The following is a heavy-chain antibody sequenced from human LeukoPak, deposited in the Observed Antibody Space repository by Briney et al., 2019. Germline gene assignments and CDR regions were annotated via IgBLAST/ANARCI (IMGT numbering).Heavy chain of an antibody. V-gene: IGHV4-34*01. CDR2: INHSGST. CDR1: GGSFSGYY. Sequence: SETLSLTCAVYGGSFSGYYWSWIRQPPGKGLEWIGEINHSGSTNYNPSLKSRVTISVDTSKNQFSLKLSSVTAGDTAVYYCARVDDYGDSLYYFDYWGQGTLVTVSS. D-gene: IGHD4-17*01. CDR3: ARVDDYGDSLYYFDY. J-gene: IGHJ4*02.